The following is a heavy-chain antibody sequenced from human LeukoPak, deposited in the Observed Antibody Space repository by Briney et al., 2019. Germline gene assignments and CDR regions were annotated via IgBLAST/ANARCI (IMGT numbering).Heavy chain of an antibody. Sequence: SETLSLTCTVSGGSISSSSYYWGWIRQPPGKGLEWIGSIYYSGSTYYNPSLKSRVTISVDTSKNQFSLKLSSVTAADTAVYYCARDPRWGGDYFDYWGQGTLVTVSS. V-gene: IGHV4-39*07. CDR3: ARDPRWGGDYFDY. D-gene: IGHD3-10*01. CDR2: IYYSGST. CDR1: GGSISSSSYY. J-gene: IGHJ4*02.